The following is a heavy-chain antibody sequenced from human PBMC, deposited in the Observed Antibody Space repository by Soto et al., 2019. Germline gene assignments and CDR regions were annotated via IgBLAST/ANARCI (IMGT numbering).Heavy chain of an antibody. V-gene: IGHV3-11*01. D-gene: IGHD2-15*01. J-gene: IGHJ4*02. CDR2: ITSSGRTI. Sequence: QVQLVESGGGLGKPGGSLRLSCAASGFIFSDYYMSWIRQAPGKGLEWVSYITSSGRTIYYADSVKGRFTISRDNAKNSPYLQMNSLRAEDPAVYYCARDPGYCSGSSCPFDYWGQGTLVTVSS. CDR3: ARDPGYCSGSSCPFDY. CDR1: GFIFSDYY.